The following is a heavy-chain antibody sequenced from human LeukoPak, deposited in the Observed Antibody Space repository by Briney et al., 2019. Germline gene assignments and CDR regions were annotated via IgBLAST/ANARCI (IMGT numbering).Heavy chain of an antibody. V-gene: IGHV3-66*02. D-gene: IGHD2-2*01. CDR1: GFTVSSNY. Sequence: PGGSLRLSCAASGFTVSSNYMSWVRQAPGKGLEWVSVIYSGGREYYADSVKGRFTTSRENSKNTLYLQMNSLRAEDTAVYYCARDLKCSSPSCYDVVGDYWGQETLVTVSS. J-gene: IGHJ4*02. CDR3: ARDLKCSSPSCYDVVGDY. CDR2: IYSGGRE.